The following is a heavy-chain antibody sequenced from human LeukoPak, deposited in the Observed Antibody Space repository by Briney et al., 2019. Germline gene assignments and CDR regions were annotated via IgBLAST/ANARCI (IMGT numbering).Heavy chain of an antibody. V-gene: IGHV3-7*01. CDR1: GFNFLGYN. J-gene: IGHJ4*02. D-gene: IGHD2-15*01. CDR3: ARDGVVVAATDFDY. CDR2: VTRDGSGT. Sequence: GGSLRLSCITSGFNFLGYNMAWVRQAPGKGVEWLATVTRDGSGTEYIDSVRGRFTISRDNAKNSLYLQMNSLRAEDTAVYYCARDGVVVAATDFDYWGQGTLVTVSS.